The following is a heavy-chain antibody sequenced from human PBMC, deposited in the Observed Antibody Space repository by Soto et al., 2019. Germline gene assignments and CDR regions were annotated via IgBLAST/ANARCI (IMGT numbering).Heavy chain of an antibody. V-gene: IGHV1-3*01. Sequence: QVQLVQSGAEVKKPGASVKVSCKASEYTFTNYPMHWVRQAPGQRLEWMGWINAGDGNTKYSQNFRGRVTITRDTSASTAYMELSSLRSEDTAVYYCARDTCTWEVLGYWGQGTLVTVSS. CDR1: EYTFTNYP. CDR2: INAGDGNT. J-gene: IGHJ4*02. D-gene: IGHD1-26*01. CDR3: ARDTCTWEVLGY.